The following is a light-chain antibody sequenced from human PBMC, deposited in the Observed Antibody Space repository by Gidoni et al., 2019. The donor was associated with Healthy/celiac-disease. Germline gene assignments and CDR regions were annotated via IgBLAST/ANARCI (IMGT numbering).Light chain of an antibody. CDR3: QQRSNLPPA. J-gene: IGKJ5*01. CDR2: DAS. V-gene: IGKV3-11*01. Sequence: EIVLTQSPATLSLSPGERATLSCRASQSVSSYLAWYQQKPGQAPRLLIYDASNRATGIPARFSGSWSVTDFTLTISSLEPEDFAVYSCQQRSNLPPAFGQGTRLEIK. CDR1: QSVSSY.